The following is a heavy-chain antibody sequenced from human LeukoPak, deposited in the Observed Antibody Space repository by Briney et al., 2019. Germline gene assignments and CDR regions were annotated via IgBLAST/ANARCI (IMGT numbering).Heavy chain of an antibody. V-gene: IGHV4-39*07. D-gene: IGHD2-2*01. CDR2: INHSGST. CDR1: GGSISSSSYY. Sequence: PLETLSLTCTVSGGSISSSSYYWGWIRQPPGKGLEWIGEINHSGSTNYNPSLKSRVTISVDTSKNQFSLKLSSVTAADTAVYYCARLVVPAAARDGWFDPWGQGTLVTVSS. CDR3: ARLVVPAAARDGWFDP. J-gene: IGHJ5*02.